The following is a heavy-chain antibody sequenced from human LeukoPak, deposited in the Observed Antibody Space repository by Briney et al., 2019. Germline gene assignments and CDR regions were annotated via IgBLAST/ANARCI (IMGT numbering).Heavy chain of an antibody. Sequence: SETLSLTCTVSGGSISSSSHYWSWIRQPPGKGLEWIGYIYYSGSTNYNPSLKSRVTISVDTSKNQFSLKLSSVTAADTAVYYCARAEIAAAEQPTPAMDYWGQGTLVTVSS. CDR3: ARAEIAAAEQPTPAMDY. D-gene: IGHD6-13*01. J-gene: IGHJ4*02. CDR2: IYYSGST. V-gene: IGHV4-61*01. CDR1: GGSISSSSHY.